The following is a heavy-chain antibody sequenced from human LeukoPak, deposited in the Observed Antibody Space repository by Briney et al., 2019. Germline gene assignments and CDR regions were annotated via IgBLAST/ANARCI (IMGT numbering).Heavy chain of an antibody. CDR3: ARGADYTGYYYYGMDV. Sequence: SETLSLTCAVYGGSFSGYYWSWIRQPPGKGLEWIGEINHSGSTNYNPSLKSRVTISVDTSKNQFSLKLSSVTAADTAVYYCARGADYTGYYYYGMDVGGQGPTVTVSS. CDR2: INHSGST. CDR1: GGSFSGYY. D-gene: IGHD4-11*01. V-gene: IGHV4-34*01. J-gene: IGHJ6*02.